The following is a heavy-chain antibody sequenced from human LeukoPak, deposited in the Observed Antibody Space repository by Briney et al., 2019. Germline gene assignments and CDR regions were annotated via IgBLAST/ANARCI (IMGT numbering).Heavy chain of an antibody. CDR2: INPNSGGT. V-gene: IGHV1-2*02. CDR1: GYTFTGYY. Sequence: ASVKVSCKASGYTFTGYYMHWVRQAPGQGLEWMGWINPNSGGTNYAQKFQGRVTMTRDTSISTAYMELSRLRSDDTAVYYCARDHTSGMLYYYYYMDVWGKGTTVTVSS. D-gene: IGHD2-8*01. J-gene: IGHJ6*03. CDR3: ARDHTSGMLYYYYYMDV.